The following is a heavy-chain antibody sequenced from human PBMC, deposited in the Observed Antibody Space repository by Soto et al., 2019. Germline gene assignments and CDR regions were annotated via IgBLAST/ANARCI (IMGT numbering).Heavy chain of an antibody. J-gene: IGHJ5*02. Sequence: ASETLSLTCTVSGGSISSYYWSWIRQPPGKGLEWIGYIYYSGSTNYNPSLKSRVTISVDTSKNQFSLKLSSVTAADTAVYYCARVQHQRWFDPWGQGTLVTVSS. V-gene: IGHV4-59*01. CDR3: ARVQHQRWFDP. CDR2: IYYSGST. D-gene: IGHD5-18*01. CDR1: GGSISSYY.